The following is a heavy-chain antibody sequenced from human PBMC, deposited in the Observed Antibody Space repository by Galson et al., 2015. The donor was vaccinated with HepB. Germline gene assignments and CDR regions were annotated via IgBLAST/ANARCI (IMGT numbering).Heavy chain of an antibody. CDR2: IWDDGSNK. CDR1: RFTFSSYA. CDR3: ARGDDYRSFDY. J-gene: IGHJ4*02. D-gene: IGHD4-11*01. V-gene: IGHV3-33*01. Sequence: SLRLSCAASRFTFSSYALHWVRQAPGKGLEWVAVIWDDGSNKYYADSVKGRFTISRDNSKNTLYLQMNSLRAEDTAVYYCARGDDYRSFDYWGQGTLVTVSS.